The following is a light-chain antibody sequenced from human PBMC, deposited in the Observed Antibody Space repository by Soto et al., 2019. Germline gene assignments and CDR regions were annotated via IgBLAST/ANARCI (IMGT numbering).Light chain of an antibody. CDR3: GSYTSIRTLEMV. CDR1: RSNIGGNA. CDR2: EVT. V-gene: IGLV2-14*01. Sequence: QSVLTQPPSMSGTPGPRVTISCSGSRSNIGGNAVTWYQQVPGTAPKLMIYEVTNRPSGVSNRFSGSMSGNTASLTISGLQAEDEADYYCGSYTSIRTLEMVFGGGTKVTVL. J-gene: IGLJ3*02.